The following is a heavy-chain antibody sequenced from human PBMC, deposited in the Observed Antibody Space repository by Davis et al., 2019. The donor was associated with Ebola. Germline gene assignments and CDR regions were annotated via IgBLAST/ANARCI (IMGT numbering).Heavy chain of an antibody. CDR2: INHSGGST. CDR3: ARAQFPTTSDH. V-gene: IGHV1-46*01. CDR1: GYTFTSYY. D-gene: IGHD1-1*01. Sequence: ASVKVSCKASGYTFTSYYMHWVRQAPGQGLEWMGIINHSGGSTSYAQKFQGRVTMTRDTSTSTVYMELSSLRSEDTAVYYCARAQFPTTSDHWGQGTLVTVSS. J-gene: IGHJ4*02.